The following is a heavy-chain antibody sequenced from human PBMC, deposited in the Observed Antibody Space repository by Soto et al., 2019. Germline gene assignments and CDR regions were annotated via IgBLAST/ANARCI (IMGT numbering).Heavy chain of an antibody. J-gene: IGHJ3*02. D-gene: IGHD2-2*01. CDR3: TSVVPATRFAFDI. CDR2: IKSKTDGGTT. Sequence: GGSLRLSCAASGFTFSNAWMSWVRQAPGKGLEWVGRIKSKTDGGTTDYAAPVKGRFTISRDDSKNTLYLQMDSLKTEDTAVYYCTSVVPATRFAFDISGQGTMVTVSS. V-gene: IGHV3-15*01. CDR1: GFTFSNAW.